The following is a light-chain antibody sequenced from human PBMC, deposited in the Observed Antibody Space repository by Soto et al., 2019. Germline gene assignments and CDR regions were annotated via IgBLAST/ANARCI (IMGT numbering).Light chain of an antibody. Sequence: QSVLTQSPSASASLGASVKLTCTLSSGHSNDAIAWHQQQPEKGPRYLMQLNRDGSHSKGDGIPNRFSGSSSWAERHLNISGLQSEDEADYYCQTWGTGIVIFGGGTKLTV. V-gene: IGLV4-69*01. CDR1: SGHSNDA. CDR2: LNRDGSH. J-gene: IGLJ2*01. CDR3: QTWGTGIVI.